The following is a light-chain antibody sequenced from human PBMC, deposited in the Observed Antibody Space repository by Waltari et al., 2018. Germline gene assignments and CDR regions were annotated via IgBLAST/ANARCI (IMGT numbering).Light chain of an antibody. Sequence: DIVMTPSPDSLAVSLGERANIYCKSSQTVVSSSTNKNYLTWYQQKPGQPPKLLVYWASTRESGVPDRFSGSGSGTDFTLTISSLQAEDVAVYFCQQYYSLPLTFGGGTKVEIK. J-gene: IGKJ4*01. V-gene: IGKV4-1*01. CDR3: QQYYSLPLT. CDR2: WAS. CDR1: QTVVSSSTNKNY.